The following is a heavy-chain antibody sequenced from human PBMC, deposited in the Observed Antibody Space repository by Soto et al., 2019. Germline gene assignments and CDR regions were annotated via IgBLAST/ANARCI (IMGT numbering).Heavy chain of an antibody. J-gene: IGHJ4*02. CDR2: IYYSGST. CDR1: GGSISSGDYY. CDR3: ARTSYYYDSSGTLDY. D-gene: IGHD3-22*01. Sequence: SETLSLTCTVSGGSISSGDYYWSWIRQPPGKGLEWIGYIYYSGSTYYNPSPKSRVTISVDTSKNQFSLKLSSVTAADTAVYYCARTSYYYDSSGTLDYWGQGTLVTVSS. V-gene: IGHV4-30-4*01.